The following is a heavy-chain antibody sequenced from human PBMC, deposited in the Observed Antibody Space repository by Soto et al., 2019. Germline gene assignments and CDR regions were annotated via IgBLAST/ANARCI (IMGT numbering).Heavy chain of an antibody. Sequence: SETLSLTCTVSGYSISTGSYWGWIRQPPGKGLEWIGSMYFTGSTYYNPSLKSRVTISVDTSKNQLSLKLTSVTAADTAVYYCARDLSYGLYYFDYWGQGTLVTVSS. J-gene: IGHJ4*02. CDR1: GYSISTGSY. CDR3: ARDLSYGLYYFDY. CDR2: MYFTGST. D-gene: IGHD5-18*01. V-gene: IGHV4-38-2*02.